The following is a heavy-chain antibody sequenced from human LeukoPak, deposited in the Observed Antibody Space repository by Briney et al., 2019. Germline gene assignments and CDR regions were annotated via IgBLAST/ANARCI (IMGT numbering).Heavy chain of an antibody. Sequence: AGGSLRLSCAASGFTFSSYTMNWVRQAPGKGLEWVSGISGSGDNTNYADSVKGRFTISRDNSKNTLSLQMSSLRAEDTAVYYCARDVFGSEYPFDFWGQGTLVTVSS. CDR3: ARDVFGSEYPFDF. J-gene: IGHJ4*02. CDR1: GFTFSSYT. CDR2: ISGSGDNT. V-gene: IGHV3-23*01. D-gene: IGHD2-2*01.